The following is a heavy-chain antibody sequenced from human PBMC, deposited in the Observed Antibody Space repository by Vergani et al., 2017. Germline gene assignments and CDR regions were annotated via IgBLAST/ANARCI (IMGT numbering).Heavy chain of an antibody. Sequence: EVQLVESGGGLVKPGGSLRLSCAASGFTFSSYSMHWVRQAPGKGLEWVSSISSSSSYIYYADSVKGRFTISRDNAKNSLYLQMNSRRAEDTAVYYCASDLFYYDSSGFYSGFFDDWGQGTLVTVPS. J-gene: IGHJ4*02. CDR1: GFTFSSYS. CDR3: ASDLFYYDSSGFYSGFFDD. D-gene: IGHD3-22*01. V-gene: IGHV3-21*01. CDR2: ISSSSSYI.